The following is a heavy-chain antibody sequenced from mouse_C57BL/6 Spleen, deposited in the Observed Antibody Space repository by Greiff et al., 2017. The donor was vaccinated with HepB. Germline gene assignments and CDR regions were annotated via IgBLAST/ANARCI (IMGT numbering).Heavy chain of an antibody. CDR2: INYDGSST. J-gene: IGHJ2*01. V-gene: IGHV5-16*01. D-gene: IGHD2-14*01. CDR3: ARDHKYDFDY. CDR1: GFTFSDYY. Sequence: EVKLVESEGGLVQPGSSMKLSCTASGFTFSDYYMAWVRQVPEKGLEWVANINYDGSSTYYLDSLKSRFIISRDNAKNILYLQMSSLKSEDTATYYCARDHKYDFDYWGQGTTLTVSS.